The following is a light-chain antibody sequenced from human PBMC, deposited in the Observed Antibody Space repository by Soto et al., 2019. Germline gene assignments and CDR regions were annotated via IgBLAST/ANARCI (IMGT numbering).Light chain of an antibody. CDR3: QQYTNTNNPWM. CDR1: QTISTW. V-gene: IGKV1-5*01. J-gene: IGKJ1*01. Sequence: DIRGPQSHTNLSASVGGRVTIACRASQTISTWMAWYQQKPGKAPKLLVYDASTLQSGVASRFSGSGSGTEFTLIISGLQPDDSATYYCQQYTNTNNPWMLGQGTKVDIK. CDR2: DAS.